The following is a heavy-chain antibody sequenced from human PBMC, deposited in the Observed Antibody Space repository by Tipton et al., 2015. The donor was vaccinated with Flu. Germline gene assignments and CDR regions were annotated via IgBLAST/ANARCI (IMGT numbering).Heavy chain of an antibody. CDR2: IYHSGST. J-gene: IGHJ4*02. CDR1: GYSISSGYY. V-gene: IGHV4-38-2*02. Sequence: LRLSCTVSGYSISSGYYWGWIRQPPGKGLEWIGSIYHSGSTYYNPSLKSRVTISVDTSKNQFSLKLSSVTAADTAVYYCARGGIVGATDHWGQGTLVTVSS. D-gene: IGHD1-26*01. CDR3: ARGGIVGATDH.